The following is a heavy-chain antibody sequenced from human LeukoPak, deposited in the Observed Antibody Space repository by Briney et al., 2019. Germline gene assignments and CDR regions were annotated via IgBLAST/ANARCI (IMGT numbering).Heavy chain of an antibody. J-gene: IGHJ6*02. V-gene: IGHV3-15*01. Sequence: PGGSLRLSCAASGFTFSNAWMSWVRQAPGKGLEWVGRIKSKTDGGTTDYAAPGKGRFTISRDDSKNTLYLQMNSLKTEDTAVYYCTTDRLSSWYVFGVYGMDVRGQGTLVTVSS. CDR2: IKSKTDGGTT. CDR3: TTDRLSSWYVFGVYGMDV. D-gene: IGHD6-13*01. CDR1: GFTFSNAW.